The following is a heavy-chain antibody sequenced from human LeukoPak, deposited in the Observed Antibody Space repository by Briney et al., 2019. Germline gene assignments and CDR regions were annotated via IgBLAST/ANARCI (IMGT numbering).Heavy chain of an antibody. CDR3: ARWRDFWSGQNWFDP. CDR1: GGSISSYY. D-gene: IGHD3-3*01. Sequence: SETLSLTCTVSGGSISSYYWSWIRQPPGKGLEWIGYIYYSGSTNYNPSLKSRVTISVDTSKNQFSLKPSSVTAADTAVYYCARWRDFWSGQNWFDPWGQGTLVTVSS. CDR2: IYYSGST. J-gene: IGHJ5*02. V-gene: IGHV4-59*08.